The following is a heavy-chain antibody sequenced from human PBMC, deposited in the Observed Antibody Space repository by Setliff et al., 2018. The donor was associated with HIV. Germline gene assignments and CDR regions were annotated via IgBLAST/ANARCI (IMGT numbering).Heavy chain of an antibody. CDR3: ARDHWVAGLDY. CDR2: IKQDGSEK. D-gene: IGHD6-19*01. V-gene: IGHV3-7*01. Sequence: GGSLRLSCAASGFTFNYFWMSWVRQAPGKGLEWEANIKQDGSEKNYVDSVKGRFTISRDTAKNSLYLQMNSLRVEDTAVYYCARDHWVAGLDYWGQGTLVTVSS. J-gene: IGHJ4*02. CDR1: GFTFNYFW.